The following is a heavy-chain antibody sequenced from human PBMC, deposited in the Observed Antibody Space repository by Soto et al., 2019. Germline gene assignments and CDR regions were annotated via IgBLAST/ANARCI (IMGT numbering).Heavy chain of an antibody. CDR2: IKQDGSEK. V-gene: IGHV3-7*01. Sequence: GGSLRLSCAASGFTFSSYWMSWVSQAPGKGLEWVANIKQDGSEKYYVDSVKGRFTISRDNAKNSLYLQMNSLRAEDTAVYYCARDARPYYYDSSGYYGMDVWGQGTTVTVSS. J-gene: IGHJ6*02. D-gene: IGHD3-22*01. CDR1: GFTFSSYW. CDR3: ARDARPYYYDSSGYYGMDV.